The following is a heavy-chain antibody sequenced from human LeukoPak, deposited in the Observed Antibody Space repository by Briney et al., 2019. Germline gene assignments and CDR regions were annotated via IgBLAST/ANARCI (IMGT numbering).Heavy chain of an antibody. J-gene: IGHJ5*01. V-gene: IGHV3-21*01. Sequence: GGSLRLSCAASGFTFSSYSMNWVRQAPGKGLEWVSSISSSSSYIYYADSVKGRFTISRDNAKNSLYLQMNSLRAEDTAVYYCARERDRFLAWLDYWGHGTLVTVSS. CDR2: ISSSSSYI. D-gene: IGHD3-3*01. CDR3: ARERDRFLAWLDY. CDR1: GFTFSSYS.